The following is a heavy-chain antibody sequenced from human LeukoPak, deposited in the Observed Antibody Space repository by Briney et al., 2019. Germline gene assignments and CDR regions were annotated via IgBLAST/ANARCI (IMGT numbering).Heavy chain of an antibody. CDR2: INSDGSST. J-gene: IGHJ6*02. V-gene: IGHV3-74*01. D-gene: IGHD3-10*02. Sequence: PRGSLRLSCAASGFTFSSYWMHWVRQAPGKGLVWVSRINSDGSSTSYADSVKGRFTISRDNAKNTLYLQMNSLRAEDTAVYYCARGGFDVPGMDVWGQGTTVTVSS. CDR3: ARGGFDVPGMDV. CDR1: GFTFSSYW.